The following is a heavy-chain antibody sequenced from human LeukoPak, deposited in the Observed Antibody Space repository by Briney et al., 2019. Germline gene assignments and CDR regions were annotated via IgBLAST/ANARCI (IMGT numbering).Heavy chain of an antibody. V-gene: IGHV3-30-3*01. D-gene: IGHD6-19*01. J-gene: IGHJ4*02. CDR3: AKDFTRSGWYDFDY. CDR2: ISYDGSNK. CDR1: GFTFSSYT. Sequence: GGSLRLSCAASGFTFSSYTMHWVRQAPGKGLEWVAVISYDGSNKYYADSVKGRFTISRDNSKNTLYLQMNSLRAEDTAVYYCAKDFTRSGWYDFDYWGQGTLVTVSS.